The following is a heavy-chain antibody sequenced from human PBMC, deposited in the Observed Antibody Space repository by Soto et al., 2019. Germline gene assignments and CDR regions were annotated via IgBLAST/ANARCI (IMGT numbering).Heavy chain of an antibody. Sequence: GESLKISCKGSGYSFTSYWIGWVRQMPGKGLEWMGIIYPGDSDTRYSPSFQGQVTISADKSISTAYLQWSSLKASDTAMYYCARQVVPSGHYYYYYYGMDVWGQGTTVTVSS. CDR2: IYPGDSDT. D-gene: IGHD3-22*01. J-gene: IGHJ6*02. CDR1: GYSFTSYW. V-gene: IGHV5-51*01. CDR3: ARQVVPSGHYYYYYYGMDV.